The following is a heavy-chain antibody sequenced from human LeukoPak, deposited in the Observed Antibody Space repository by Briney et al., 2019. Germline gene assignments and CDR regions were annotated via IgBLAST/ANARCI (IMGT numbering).Heavy chain of an antibody. Sequence: GGSLRLSCAASGFTVSSNYMSWVRQAPGKGLEWVSVIYSGGSTYYADSVKGRFTISRHNSKNTLYLQMNSLRAEDTAVYYCARVTYPSGSYWWYFDYWGQGTLVTVSS. D-gene: IGHD3-10*01. V-gene: IGHV3-53*04. CDR3: ARVTYPSGSYWWYFDY. J-gene: IGHJ4*02. CDR1: GFTVSSNY. CDR2: IYSGGST.